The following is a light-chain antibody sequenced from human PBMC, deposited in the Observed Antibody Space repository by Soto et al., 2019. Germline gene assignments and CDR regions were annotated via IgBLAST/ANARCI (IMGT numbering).Light chain of an antibody. CDR1: QGISSY. J-gene: IGKJ4*01. CDR2: AAS. CDR3: QQLNSYPLT. Sequence: DIQLTQSPSFLSASVGDRVTITCRASQGISSYLAWYQQKPGKAPRLLIYAASTLQSRVPSRFSGSGSGTEFTLTISSLQPEDFATYYGQQLNSYPLTFGRGTKVEIK. V-gene: IGKV1-9*01.